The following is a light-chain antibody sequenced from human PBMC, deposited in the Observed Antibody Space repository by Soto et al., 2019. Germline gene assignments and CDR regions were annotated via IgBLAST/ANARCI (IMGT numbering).Light chain of an antibody. J-gene: IGLJ2*01. Sequence: QSVVTQPPSVSGAPGQRVTISCTGSSSNIGAGYDVHWYQQFPGRAPKLLIYGNKNRPAGVPDRTSGSKSGTSSSLDITGLQAEDGADYYCLSFDTRLNSVVFGGGTQLTVL. V-gene: IGLV1-40*01. CDR3: LSFDTRLNSVV. CDR2: GNK. CDR1: SSNIGAGYD.